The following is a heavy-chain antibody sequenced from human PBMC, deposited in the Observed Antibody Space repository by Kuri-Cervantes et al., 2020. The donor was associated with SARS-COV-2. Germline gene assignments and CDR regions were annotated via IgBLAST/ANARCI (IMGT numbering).Heavy chain of an antibody. CDR3: ARGYCSGGSCYSEDYFDY. CDR1: GYSFTSYW. D-gene: IGHD2-15*01. J-gene: IGHJ4*02. V-gene: IGHV5-51*01. Sequence: GGSLRLSCKGSGYSFTSYWIGWVRQVPGKGLEGMGIIYPGDSDTRYSPSFQGQVTISADKSISTAYLQWSSLKASDTAMYYCARGYCSGGSCYSEDYFDYWGQGALVTVSS. CDR2: IYPGDSDT.